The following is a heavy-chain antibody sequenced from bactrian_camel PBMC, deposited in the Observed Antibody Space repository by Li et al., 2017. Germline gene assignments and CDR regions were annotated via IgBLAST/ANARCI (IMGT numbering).Heavy chain of an antibody. CDR1: GFTFSNYA. J-gene: IGHJ4*01. CDR2: LISSGGST. CDR3: AAEVERSEYWGSYCSWAH. Sequence: VQLVESGGGLVQPGGSLRLSCAASGFTFSNYAMSWVRQAPGKGLEWVSLISSGGSTLYADSVKGRFTISQDNAKNTLYLQMNSLKTEDTGVYYCAAEVERSEYWGSYCSWAHWGQGTQVTVS. D-gene: IGHD6*01. V-gene: IGHV3S31*01.